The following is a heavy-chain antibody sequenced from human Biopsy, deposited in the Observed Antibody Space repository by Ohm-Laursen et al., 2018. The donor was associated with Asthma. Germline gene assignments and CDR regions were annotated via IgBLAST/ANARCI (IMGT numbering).Heavy chain of an antibody. V-gene: IGHV3-23*01. D-gene: IGHD3-22*01. Sequence: SLRLSCTASGFTFGNFAMSWARQAPGKGLEWVSTIKTNRRGADYPDRAKGRFTISRDDSKNTLYLQMSSLRAEDTAVYYCVKDTYEDDYGYYTFDVWGQGTMVTVSS. CDR3: VKDTYEDDYGYYTFDV. CDR2: IKTNRRGA. J-gene: IGHJ3*01. CDR1: GFTFGNFA.